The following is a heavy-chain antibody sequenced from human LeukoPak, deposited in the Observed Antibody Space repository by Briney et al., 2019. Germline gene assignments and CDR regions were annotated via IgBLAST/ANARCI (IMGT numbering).Heavy chain of an antibody. D-gene: IGHD6-13*01. CDR2: IRSKGDGGTP. Sequence: GGSLRLSCAASGFAFIDAWMSWVRQAPGKGLEWVGRIRSKGDGGTPDYAAPVQGRFTISRDDSKNTLYLQMNSLKSEDTAVYYCTTDGYSRSSPRTFDNWGQGTLVTVSS. J-gene: IGHJ4*02. CDR1: GFAFIDAW. CDR3: TTDGYSRSSPRTFDN. V-gene: IGHV3-15*01.